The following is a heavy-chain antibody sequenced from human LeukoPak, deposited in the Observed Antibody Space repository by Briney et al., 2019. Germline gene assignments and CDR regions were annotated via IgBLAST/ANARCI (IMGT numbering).Heavy chain of an antibody. CDR2: IRYDGSNK. J-gene: IGHJ4*02. D-gene: IGHD2-2*01. Sequence: GGSLRLSCAASGFTFSSYGMHWVRQAPGKGLEWVAFIRYDGSNKYYADSVKGRFTISRDNAKNSLYLQMNSLRAEDTAVYSCTTEVGYCTNTSCSSFDYWGQGTLVTVSS. CDR1: GFTFSSYG. CDR3: TTEVGYCTNTSCSSFDY. V-gene: IGHV3-30*02.